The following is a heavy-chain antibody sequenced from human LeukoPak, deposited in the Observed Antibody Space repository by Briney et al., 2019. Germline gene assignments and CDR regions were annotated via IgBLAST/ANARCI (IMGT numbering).Heavy chain of an antibody. Sequence: SETLSLTCAVSGGSISSYYWSWIRQRPGRGLEWGGYIYYSGSTNYNPSLKSRVTISMDKSKNQLSLKLNFVTAADTAVYYCARGRGGYTYSHDYWGQGTLVTVSS. D-gene: IGHD5-18*01. J-gene: IGHJ4*02. V-gene: IGHV4-59*12. CDR3: ARGRGGYTYSHDY. CDR1: GGSISSYY. CDR2: IYYSGST.